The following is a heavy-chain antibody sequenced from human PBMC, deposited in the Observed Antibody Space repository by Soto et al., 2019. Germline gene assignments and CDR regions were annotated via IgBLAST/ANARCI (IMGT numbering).Heavy chain of an antibody. V-gene: IGHV3-23*01. D-gene: IGHD6-19*01. Sequence: EVQLLESGGGLVQPGGSLRLSCAASGFTFSSYAMSWVRQAPGKGLEWVSAISGSGGSTYYADSVKGRFTISRDNSKNTLYLQMNRLRAEDTAVYYCANVAVAGTRMDVWGQGTTVTVSS. CDR2: ISGSGGST. CDR1: GFTFSSYA. J-gene: IGHJ6*02. CDR3: ANVAVAGTRMDV.